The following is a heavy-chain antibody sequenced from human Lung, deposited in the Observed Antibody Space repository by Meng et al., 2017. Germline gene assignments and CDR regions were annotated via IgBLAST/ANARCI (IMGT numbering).Heavy chain of an antibody. CDR3: TNDRLNH. J-gene: IGHJ1*01. CDR1: GFTFTDHW. D-gene: IGHD1-1*01. V-gene: IGHV3-74*01. CDR2: INRDGTKP. Sequence: VASGGGSIARGGSLRLPCAPAGFTFTDHWMHWVRQGPGKGLVWVSRINRDGTKPTYADSVKGRFTISRDNAKNTLYLQMNNLRAEDTAFYYCTNDRLNHWGQGALVTVSS.